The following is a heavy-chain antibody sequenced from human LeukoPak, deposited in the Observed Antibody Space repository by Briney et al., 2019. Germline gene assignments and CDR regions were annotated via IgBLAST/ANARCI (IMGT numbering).Heavy chain of an antibody. V-gene: IGHV4-4*02. J-gene: IGHJ4*02. D-gene: IGHD2/OR15-2a*01. CDR1: GGSISRDTW. Sequence: KPSETLSLTCAASGGSISRDTWWSWVRQPPGKGLEWIGEISHSGNTHYNPSLESRVAISVDKSKSQFSLRLTSVTAADTAVYYCPHLRRVSISGLLIGGLFDFWGQGTLITVSS. CDR2: ISHSGNT. CDR3: PHLRRVSISGLLIGGLFDF.